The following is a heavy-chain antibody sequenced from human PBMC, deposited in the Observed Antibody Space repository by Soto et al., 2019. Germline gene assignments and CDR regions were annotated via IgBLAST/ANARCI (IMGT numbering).Heavy chain of an antibody. CDR1: GFTFSSYG. CDR3: ANAGTYYYDSIGHWSAFDI. Sequence: QVQLVESGGGVVQPGRSLRLSCAASGFTFSSYGMHWVRQAPGKGLEWVAVISYDGSNKYYADSVKGRFTISRDNSKNTLYLQMNSLRAEDTAVYYCANAGTYYYDSIGHWSAFDIWGQGTMVTVSS. J-gene: IGHJ3*02. D-gene: IGHD3-22*01. CDR2: ISYDGSNK. V-gene: IGHV3-30*18.